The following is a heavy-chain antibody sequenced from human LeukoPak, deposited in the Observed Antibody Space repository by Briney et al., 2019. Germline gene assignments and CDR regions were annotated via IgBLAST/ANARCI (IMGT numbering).Heavy chain of an antibody. V-gene: IGHV3-15*01. CDR2: IKSKTDGGTI. Sequence: GGSLRLSCAASGFTFSKVWMSWVRQAPGKGLEWVGRIKSKTDGGTIDYAAPVKGRFTISRDDSKDTLFLQMNSLKTEDTAVYYCTTDLSELDDSGYYAKYFHHWGQGTLVTVSS. D-gene: IGHD3-22*01. CDR1: GFTFSKVW. J-gene: IGHJ1*01. CDR3: TTDLSELDDSGYYAKYFHH.